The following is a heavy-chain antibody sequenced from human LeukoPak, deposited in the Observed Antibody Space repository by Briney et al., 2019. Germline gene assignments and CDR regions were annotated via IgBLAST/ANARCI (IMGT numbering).Heavy chain of an antibody. D-gene: IGHD3-22*01. J-gene: IGHJ3*02. CDR2: IYYSGST. V-gene: IGHV4-59*12. CDR3: ARDFGYYYDSSGYPPRAFDI. Sequence: SETLSLTCTVSGGSISSYYWSWIRQPPGKGLEWMGYIYYSGSTNYNPSLKSRVTMSVDTSKNQFSLKLSSVTAADTAVYYCARDFGYYYDSSGYPPRAFDIWGQGTMVTVSS. CDR1: GGSISSYY.